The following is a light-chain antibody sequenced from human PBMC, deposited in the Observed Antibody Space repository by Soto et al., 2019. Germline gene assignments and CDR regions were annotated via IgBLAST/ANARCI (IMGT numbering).Light chain of an antibody. CDR3: CSSRSDTFV. J-gene: IGLJ1*01. V-gene: IGLV2-14*01. Sequence: QPVLTQPASVSGSPGQSIIMSCTGTSSDVGGYNHVSWYQQHPGKAPKLIIYEVTNRPSGVSDRFSGSKSGNTASLTISGLLPEVEADYYCCSSRSDTFVFGTGTKLTVL. CDR1: SSDVGGYNH. CDR2: EVT.